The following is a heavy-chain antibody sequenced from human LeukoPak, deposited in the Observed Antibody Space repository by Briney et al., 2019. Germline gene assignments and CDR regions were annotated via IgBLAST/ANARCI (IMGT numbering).Heavy chain of an antibody. CDR3: ARRRDYSWYFDL. J-gene: IGHJ2*01. D-gene: IGHD4-17*01. V-gene: IGHV4-34*01. CDR2: INHSGST. Sequence: PSETLSLTCAVYGGSFSGYYWSWIRQPPGKGLEWIGEINHSGSTNYNPSLKSRVTISVDTSKNQFSLKLSSVTAADTAVYYCARRRDYSWYFDLWGRGTLVTVSS. CDR1: GGSFSGYY.